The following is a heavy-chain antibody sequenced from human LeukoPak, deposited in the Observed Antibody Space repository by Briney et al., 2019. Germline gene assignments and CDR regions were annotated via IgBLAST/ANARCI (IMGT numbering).Heavy chain of an antibody. V-gene: IGHV3-74*01. J-gene: IGHJ5*02. D-gene: IGHD6-19*01. Sequence: GGSLRLSCAASGFTFSSYWMHWVRQAPGKGQVWVSRINTDGSSTSYADSVKGRFTISRDNAKNTLYLQMNSLRAEDTAVYYCAREIAVAGTLWFDPWGQGTLVTVSS. CDR2: INTDGSST. CDR1: GFTFSSYW. CDR3: AREIAVAGTLWFDP.